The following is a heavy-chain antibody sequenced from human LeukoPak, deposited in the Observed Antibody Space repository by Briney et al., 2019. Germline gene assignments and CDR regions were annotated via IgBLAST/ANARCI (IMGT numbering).Heavy chain of an antibody. D-gene: IGHD3-3*01. CDR3: ARETYYDFWSGYHHYCYYYMDV. CDR2: INPNSGGT. CDR1: AYNFTGYY. J-gene: IGHJ6*03. V-gene: IGHV1-2*02. Sequence: GASVKVSCKASAYNFTGYYMHWVRQAPGQGLGWMGWINPNSGGTNYAQKFQGRVTMTRDTSISTAYMELSRLRSDDTAVYYCARETYYDFWSGYHHYCYYYMDVWGKGTTVTVSS.